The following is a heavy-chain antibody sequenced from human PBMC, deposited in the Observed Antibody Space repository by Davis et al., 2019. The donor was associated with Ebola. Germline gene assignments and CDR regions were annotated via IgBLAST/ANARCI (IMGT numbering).Heavy chain of an antibody. CDR3: ARDVSEALAY. CDR1: GGTFSSYA. J-gene: IGHJ4*02. Sequence: ATSVKVSCKASGGTFSSYAISWVRQAPGQGLEWMGRINPISGGTNLAQRFQGRVTMSRDTSISTAYMELTRLTFDDTAVYYCARDVSEALAYWGQGTLVTVSS. V-gene: IGHV1-2*06. CDR2: INPISGGT.